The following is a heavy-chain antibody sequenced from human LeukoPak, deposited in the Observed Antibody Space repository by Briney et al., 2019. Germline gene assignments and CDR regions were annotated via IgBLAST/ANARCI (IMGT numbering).Heavy chain of an antibody. CDR2: ISGSGGST. CDR1: GFTFSSYA. CDR3: AKVPAAILIPNWFDP. D-gene: IGHD2-2*01. Sequence: LRLSCAASGFTFSSYAMSWVRQAPGKGVEWVSAISGSGGSTYYADSVKGRFTIYRDNSKNTLYLQMNSLRAEDTAVYYCAKVPAAILIPNWFDPWGQGTLVTVSS. V-gene: IGHV3-23*01. J-gene: IGHJ5*02.